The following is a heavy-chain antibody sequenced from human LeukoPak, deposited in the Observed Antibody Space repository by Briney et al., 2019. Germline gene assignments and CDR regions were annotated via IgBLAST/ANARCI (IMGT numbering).Heavy chain of an antibody. J-gene: IGHJ3*02. D-gene: IGHD3-22*01. CDR1: GYTFTSYD. V-gene: IGHV1-8*01. Sequence: GASVKVSCKASGYTFTSYDINWVRQATGQGLEWMGWMNPNSGNTGYAQKFQGRVTMTRNTSISTAYMELSSLRSEDTAVYYCARPSFDYYDSSGSPDAFDIWGQGTMVTVSS. CDR3: ARPSFDYYDSSGSPDAFDI. CDR2: MNPNSGNT.